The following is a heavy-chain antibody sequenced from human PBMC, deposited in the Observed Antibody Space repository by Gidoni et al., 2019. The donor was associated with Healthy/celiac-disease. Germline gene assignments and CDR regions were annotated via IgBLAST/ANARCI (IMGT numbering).Heavy chain of an antibody. D-gene: IGHD6-6*01. V-gene: IGHV4-34*01. CDR1: GGSFSGYY. CDR3: ARGLTYSSSSGRRVRNYYYMDV. CDR2: INHSGST. J-gene: IGHJ6*03. Sequence: QVQLQQWGAGLLKPSETLSLTCAVYGGSFSGYYWSWIRQPPGKGLEWIGEINHSGSTNYNPSLKSRVTISVDTSKNQFSLKLSSVTAADTAVYYCARGLTYSSSSGRRVRNYYYMDVWGKGTTVTVSS.